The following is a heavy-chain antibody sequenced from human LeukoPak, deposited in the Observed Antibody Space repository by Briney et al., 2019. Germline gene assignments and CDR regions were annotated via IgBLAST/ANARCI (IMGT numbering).Heavy chain of an antibody. V-gene: IGHV5-51*01. CDR1: GYSFTSYW. J-gene: IGHJ6*02. D-gene: IGHD3-22*01. CDR2: IYPGDSDT. CDR3: ARSNYYDSSNYYGMDA. Sequence: GESLKISCKGSGYSFTSYWIGWVRQMPGKGLEWMGIIYPGDSDTRYSPSFQGQVTISADKSISTAYLQWSSLKASDTAMYYCARSNYYDSSNYYGMDAWGQGTTVTVSS.